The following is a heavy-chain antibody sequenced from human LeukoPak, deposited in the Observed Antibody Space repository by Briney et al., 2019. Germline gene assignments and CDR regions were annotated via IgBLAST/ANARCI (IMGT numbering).Heavy chain of an antibody. CDR1: GFTFSDHY. V-gene: IGHV3-72*01. CDR3: ARGVAGTSDGVDY. CDR2: TRNKANSYTT. Sequence: PGGSLRLSCAASGFTFSDHYMDWVRQAPGKGLEWVGRTRNKANSYTTEYAASVKGRFTISRDDSRNSLYLQMNSLKTEDTAVYYCARGVAGTSDGVDYWGQGTLVTVSS. J-gene: IGHJ4*02. D-gene: IGHD6-19*01.